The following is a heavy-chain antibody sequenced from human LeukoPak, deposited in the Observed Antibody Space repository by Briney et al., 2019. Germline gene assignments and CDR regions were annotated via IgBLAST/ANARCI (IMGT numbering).Heavy chain of an antibody. J-gene: IGHJ3*02. CDR2: ITGDGTWP. D-gene: IGHD2-8*02. Sequence: GGSLRLSCVASGFTFSDHWMHWVRQGPGKGLVWVSRITGDGTWPSYADSVKGRFTISRDNAKNTLYLQMDSLGAEDTALYYCTRETGTGPHQTEAFDIWGQGRMVTVSS. CDR3: TRETGTGPHQTEAFDI. CDR1: GFTFSDHW. V-gene: IGHV3-74*01.